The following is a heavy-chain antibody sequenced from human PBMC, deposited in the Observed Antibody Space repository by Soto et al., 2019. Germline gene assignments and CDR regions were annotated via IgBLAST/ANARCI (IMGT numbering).Heavy chain of an antibody. V-gene: IGHV4-30-4*01. D-gene: IGHD3-22*01. CDR3: ARDLGGYYPGHYFDY. CDR2: IYYSGST. J-gene: IGHJ4*02. CDR1: GGSISSGDYY. Sequence: QVQLQESGPGLVKPSQTLSLTCTVSGGSISSGDYYWSWIRQPPGKGLEWIGYIYYSGSTYYNPSLKSRVTISVDTSTTQFSLKLSSVTAADTAVYYCARDLGGYYPGHYFDYWGQGTLVTVSS.